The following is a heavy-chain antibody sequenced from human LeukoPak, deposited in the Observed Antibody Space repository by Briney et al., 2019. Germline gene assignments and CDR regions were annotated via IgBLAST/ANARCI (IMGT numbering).Heavy chain of an antibody. CDR3: ARHEKWLAYYLDY. Sequence: SETLSLTCTVSGGSISSSSYYWGWIRQPPGKGLEWIGSIYYSGSTYYNPSLKSRVTISVDTSKNQFSLKLSSVTAADTAVYYCARHEKWLAYYLDYWGQGTLVTVSS. CDR1: GGSISSSSYY. CDR2: IYYSGST. D-gene: IGHD6-19*01. V-gene: IGHV4-39*01. J-gene: IGHJ4*02.